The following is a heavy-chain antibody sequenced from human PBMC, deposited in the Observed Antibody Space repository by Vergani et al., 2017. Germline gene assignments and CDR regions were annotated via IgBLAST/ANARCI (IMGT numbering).Heavy chain of an antibody. CDR2: IIPIFGTA. CDR1: GGTFSSYA. CDR3: AREREIHRIVVPYYMDV. Sequence: QVQLVQSGAEVKKPGSSVKVSCKASGGTFSSYAISWVRQAPGQGLEWMGGIIPIFGTANYAQKFRGRVTITADESTSTAYMELSSLRSEDTAVYYCAREREIHRIVVPYYMDVWGKGTTVTVSS. V-gene: IGHV1-69*01. J-gene: IGHJ6*03. D-gene: IGHD2-2*01.